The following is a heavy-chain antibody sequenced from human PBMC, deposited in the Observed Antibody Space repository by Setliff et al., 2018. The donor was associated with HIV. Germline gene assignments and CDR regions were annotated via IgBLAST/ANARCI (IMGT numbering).Heavy chain of an antibody. CDR2: AGSADYGGNA. V-gene: IGHV4-39*07. J-gene: IGHJ6*02. D-gene: IGHD2-21*01. CDR3: ARSYCGGGLCFRGLDL. CDR1: GGSISNSNYF. Sequence: PSETLSLTCTVSGGSISNSNYFWDWVRQPPGKGLEWIGSAGSADYGGNAYYNPSLKSRVTISVETSKTQFSLKLTAVTAAATAVYYCARSYCGGGLCFRGLDLWGQGTTVTVSS.